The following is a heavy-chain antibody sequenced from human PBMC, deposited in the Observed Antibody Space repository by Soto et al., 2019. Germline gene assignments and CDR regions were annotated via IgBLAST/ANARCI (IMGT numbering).Heavy chain of an antibody. CDR2: MNPNSGNT. Sequence: ASVKVSCKASGYTFTSYDINWVRQATGQGLEWMGWMNPNSGNTGYAQKFQGRVTMTRNTSISTAYMELSSLRSEDTAVYYCARAPRGGYCSSTSCYPNWFDPWGQGTLVTVSS. D-gene: IGHD2-2*01. CDR3: ARAPRGGYCSSTSCYPNWFDP. J-gene: IGHJ5*02. CDR1: GYTFTSYD. V-gene: IGHV1-8*01.